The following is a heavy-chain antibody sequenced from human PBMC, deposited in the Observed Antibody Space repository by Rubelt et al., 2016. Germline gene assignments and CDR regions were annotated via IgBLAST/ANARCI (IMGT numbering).Heavy chain of an antibody. CDR3: ARFAIGGHSSGYLFDY. J-gene: IGHJ4*02. Sequence: QVQLVQSGAEVKKPGASVKVSCKASGYTFTGSYMHWVRQAPGQGLEWMGWINPNSGGTNYAQKFQARVTMTRDTSIGTAYMELSRRRSDDTAVYYCARFAIGGHSSGYLFDYWGQGTLVTVSS. D-gene: IGHD3-22*01. V-gene: IGHV1-2*02. CDR2: INPNSGGT. CDR1: GYTFTGSY.